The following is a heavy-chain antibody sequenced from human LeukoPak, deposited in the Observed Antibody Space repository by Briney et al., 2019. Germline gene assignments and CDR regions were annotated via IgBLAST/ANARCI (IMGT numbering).Heavy chain of an antibody. Sequence: ASVKVSCKASGYTFTSYGISWVRQAPGQGLEWMGWISAYNGNTNYAQKFQGRVTITADKSTSTAYMELSSLRSEDTAVYYCARDRSPYSSSRDNWFDPWGQGTLVTVSS. CDR1: GYTFTSYG. V-gene: IGHV1-18*01. D-gene: IGHD6-13*01. J-gene: IGHJ5*02. CDR3: ARDRSPYSSSRDNWFDP. CDR2: ISAYNGNT.